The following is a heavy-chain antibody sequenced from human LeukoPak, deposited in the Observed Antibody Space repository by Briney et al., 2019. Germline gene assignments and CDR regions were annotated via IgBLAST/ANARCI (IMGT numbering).Heavy chain of an antibody. CDR2: IYTSGST. D-gene: IGHD2-2*02. CDR3: ARGCSSTSCYTFGSSSDAFDI. J-gene: IGHJ3*02. Sequence: KPSETLSLTCTVSGGSISSYYWSWIRQPAGKGLEWIGRIYTSGSTNYNPSLKSRVTMSVDTSKNQFSLKLSSVTAADTAVYYCARGCSSTSCYTFGSSSDAFDIWGQRTMVTVSS. CDR1: GGSISSYY. V-gene: IGHV4-4*07.